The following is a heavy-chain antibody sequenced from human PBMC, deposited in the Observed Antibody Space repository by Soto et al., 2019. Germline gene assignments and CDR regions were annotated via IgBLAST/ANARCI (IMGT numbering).Heavy chain of an antibody. V-gene: IGHV1-24*01. CDR3: ATDRGVHRDDYIWGSYRYGVVFDY. CDR1: GYTLTELS. D-gene: IGHD3-16*02. J-gene: IGHJ4*02. CDR2: FDPEDGET. Sequence: ASVKVSCKVSGYTLTELSMHWVRQAPGKGLEWMGGFDPEDGETIYAQKFQGRVTMTEDTSTDTAYMELSSLRSEDTAVYYCATDRGVHRDDYIWGSYRYGVVFDYWGQGTLVTVSS.